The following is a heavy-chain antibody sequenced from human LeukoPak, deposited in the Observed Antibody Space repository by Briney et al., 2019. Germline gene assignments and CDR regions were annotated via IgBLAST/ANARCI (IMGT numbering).Heavy chain of an antibody. D-gene: IGHD1-26*01. CDR2: SSSSDDGK. CDR1: GFTFSSYA. Sequence: GGSLTLSCAASGFTFSSYAMSWVRQAPGKGLEWVSASSSSDDGKWYADSVRGRFTISRDTSKNTVDLQRNSLRVEDAGVYYCAKAPVTSCRGAFCNPFDYWGHGTLVTVSS. J-gene: IGHJ4*01. V-gene: IGHV3-23*01. CDR3: AKAPVTSCRGAFCNPFDY.